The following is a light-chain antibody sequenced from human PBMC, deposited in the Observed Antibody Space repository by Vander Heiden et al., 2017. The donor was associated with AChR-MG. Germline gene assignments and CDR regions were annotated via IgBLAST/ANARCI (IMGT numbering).Light chain of an antibody. CDR3: NAYTRTSTVL. V-gene: IGLV2-14*03. CDR1: SSYVGGSTH. J-gene: IGLJ2*01. CDR2: AVT. Sequence: SCTGTSSYVGGSTHVSWYPQPPGQAPNLIIYAVTNRPSGVSNRFSCSKTGNTASLTISGPQAEDEANYYCNAYTRTSTVLFGGGTKLTVL.